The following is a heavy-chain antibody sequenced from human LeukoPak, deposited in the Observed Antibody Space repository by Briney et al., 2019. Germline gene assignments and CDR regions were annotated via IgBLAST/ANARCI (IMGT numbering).Heavy chain of an antibody. J-gene: IGHJ4*02. Sequence: GGSLRLSCAASGFTFSSYSMIWVRQAPGKGLEWVSVISGGGDITYYADSVKGRFTISRDNSKNTLYLQMNSLRVEDTAVYYCAKETGGSYPFDYWGQGTLVTVSS. D-gene: IGHD1-26*01. CDR1: GFTFSSYS. CDR2: ISGGGDIT. V-gene: IGHV3-23*01. CDR3: AKETGGSYPFDY.